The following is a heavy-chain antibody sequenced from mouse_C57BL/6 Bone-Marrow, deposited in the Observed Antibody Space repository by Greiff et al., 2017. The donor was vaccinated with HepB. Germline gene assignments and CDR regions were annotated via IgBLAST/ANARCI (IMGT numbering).Heavy chain of an antibody. D-gene: IGHD3-2*02. CDR2: INPGSGGT. Sequence: VQLQQSGAELVRPGTSVKVSCKASGYAFTTYLLEWVKQRPGQGLEWIGVINPGSGGTNYNEKFKGKATLTADKSSSTAYMQLSSLTSEDSAVYFCARGARSGPWFAYWGQGTLVTVSA. V-gene: IGHV1-54*01. CDR1: GYAFTTYL. J-gene: IGHJ3*01. CDR3: ARGARSGPWFAY.